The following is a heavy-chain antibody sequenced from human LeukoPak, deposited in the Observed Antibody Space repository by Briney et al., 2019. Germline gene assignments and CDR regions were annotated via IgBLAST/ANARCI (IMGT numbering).Heavy chain of an antibody. V-gene: IGHV1-18*01. Sequence: GASVKVSCKASGYTFTSYGISWVRQAPGQGLEWMGWISAYNGNTNYPQKLQGRATMTTNTSTSTAYMELRSLRSDDTAVYYCARDVLLVVGYSSGWYFDYWGQGTLVTVSS. CDR2: ISAYNGNT. J-gene: IGHJ4*02. D-gene: IGHD6-19*01. CDR3: ARDVLLVVGYSSGWYFDY. CDR1: GYTFTSYG.